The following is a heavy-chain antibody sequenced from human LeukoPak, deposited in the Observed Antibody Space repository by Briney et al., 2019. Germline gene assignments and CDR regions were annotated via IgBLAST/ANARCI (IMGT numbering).Heavy chain of an antibody. CDR2: ISWNNVGL. CDR3: AKDFRLVGAAQTRGSFDI. J-gene: IGHJ3*02. V-gene: IGHV3-9*01. D-gene: IGHD1-26*01. CDR1: GLIFDDYA. Sequence: PGESLRLSCATSGLIFDDYAMHWVRQAPGKGLEWVSGISWNNVGLGYADSVKGRFTISRDNTKNSLHLQMNSLRPEDTALYYCAKDFRLVGAAQTRGSFDIWGLGTMVTVSS.